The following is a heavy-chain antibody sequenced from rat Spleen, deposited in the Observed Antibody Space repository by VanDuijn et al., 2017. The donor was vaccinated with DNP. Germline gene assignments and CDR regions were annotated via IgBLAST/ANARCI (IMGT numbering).Heavy chain of an antibody. CDR3: ARHYGGYLYYFDY. Sequence: EVQLVESGGGLVQPGRSLKLSCAASEFTLSKSDVAWVRQAPTKGLEWVASISPSGGSTYYPDSVKGRFTISRDNAKSTLYLQMNSLRSEDTATYYCARHYGGYLYYFDYWGHGVMVTVSS. CDR2: ISPSGGST. CDR1: EFTLSKSD. D-gene: IGHD1-11*01. J-gene: IGHJ2*01. V-gene: IGHV5-25*01.